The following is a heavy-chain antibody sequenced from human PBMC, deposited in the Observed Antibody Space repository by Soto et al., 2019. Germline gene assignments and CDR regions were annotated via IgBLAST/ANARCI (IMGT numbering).Heavy chain of an antibody. J-gene: IGHJ5*02. CDR3: ARGRRGVVAAMRFGVRFDP. D-gene: IGHD2-15*01. V-gene: IGHV1-8*01. Sequence: ASVKVSCKASGYTFTSYDINWVRQATGQGLEWMGWMNPNSGNTGYAQKFQGRVTMTRNTSISTAYMELSSLRSEDTAVYYCARGRRGVVAAMRFGVRFDPWGQGTLVTVSS. CDR2: MNPNSGNT. CDR1: GYTFTSYD.